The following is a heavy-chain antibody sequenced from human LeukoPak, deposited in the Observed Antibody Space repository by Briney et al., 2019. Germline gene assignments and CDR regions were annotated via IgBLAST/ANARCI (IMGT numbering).Heavy chain of an antibody. Sequence: PGRSLRLSCAASGSTFSSYAMHWVRQAPGKGLEWVAVISYDGSNKYYADSVKGRFTISRDNSKNTLYLQMNSLRAEDTAVYYCARVADKDYGDYYFDYWGQGTLVTVSS. J-gene: IGHJ4*02. V-gene: IGHV3-30*04. CDR3: ARVADKDYGDYYFDY. CDR2: ISYDGSNK. D-gene: IGHD4-17*01. CDR1: GSTFSSYA.